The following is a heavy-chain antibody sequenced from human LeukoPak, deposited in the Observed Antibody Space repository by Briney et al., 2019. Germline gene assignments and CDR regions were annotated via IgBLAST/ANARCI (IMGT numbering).Heavy chain of an antibody. D-gene: IGHD7-27*01. CDR1: GFTFTIFG. CDR2: IDARSGIT. J-gene: IGHJ4*02. V-gene: IGHV3-48*01. Sequence: PGGSLRLSCAASGFTFTIFGLNWVRQAPGKGPEWVSYIDARSGITYYADSVQGRFTISRDNAKESVFLQMNSLRADDTAVYFCARTLLGRGNYFDSWGQGTLVTVSS. CDR3: ARTLLGRGNYFDS.